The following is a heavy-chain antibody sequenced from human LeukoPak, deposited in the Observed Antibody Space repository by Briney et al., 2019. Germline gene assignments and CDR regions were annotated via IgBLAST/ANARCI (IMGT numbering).Heavy chain of an antibody. V-gene: IGHV1-18*01. CDR3: ARDHFSLLRYYYDSSGYYYGAAFDY. Sequence: ASVKVSCKASGYTFTSYGISRVRQAPGQGLEWMGWISAYNGNTNYAQKLQGRVTMTTDTSTSTAYMELRSLRSDDTAVYYCARDHFSLLRYYYDSSGYYYGAAFDYWGQGTLVTVSS. CDR1: GYTFTSYG. J-gene: IGHJ4*02. D-gene: IGHD3-22*01. CDR2: ISAYNGNT.